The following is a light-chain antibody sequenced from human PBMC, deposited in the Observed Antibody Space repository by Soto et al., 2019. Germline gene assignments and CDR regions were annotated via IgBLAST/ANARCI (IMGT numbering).Light chain of an antibody. CDR2: KAS. V-gene: IGKV1-5*03. J-gene: IGKJ2*01. CDR3: QQFNAYSPYT. CDR1: QSISNW. Sequence: DIQMTQSPSTVSASVGDTVTITCRASQSISNWLAWYQQKPGKAPNLLIYKASTLESGVPSRFSGSGSGTEFTLTISSLQPDDFATYYRQQFNAYSPYTFGQGTKLEIK.